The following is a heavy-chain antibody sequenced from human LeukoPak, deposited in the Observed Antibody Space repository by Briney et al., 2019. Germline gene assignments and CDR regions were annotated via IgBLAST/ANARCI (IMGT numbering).Heavy chain of an antibody. Sequence: GASVKVSCKASGYTFIRYGISWGRQAPGQGGEGMGWIIVYNGNTNYAQKLQGRGTITTDTATSTAYMELRSLRSDDTAVYYCARVPYYYDTSGPTYYYYMDVWGKGTTVTVSS. V-gene: IGHV1-18*01. CDR2: IIVYNGNT. J-gene: IGHJ6*03. D-gene: IGHD3-22*01. CDR3: ARVPYYYDTSGPTYYYYMDV. CDR1: GYTFIRYG.